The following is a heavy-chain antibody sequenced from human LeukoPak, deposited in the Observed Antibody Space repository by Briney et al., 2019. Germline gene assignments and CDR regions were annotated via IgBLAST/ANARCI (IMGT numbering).Heavy chain of an antibody. V-gene: IGHV4-59*08. CDR1: GSSISSYY. CDR3: ARHEDTRGYSSGCLDY. J-gene: IGHJ4*02. D-gene: IGHD6-19*01. CDR2: IYYSGST. Sequence: SETLSLTCTVSGSSISSYYWSWIRQPPGKGLEWIGYIYYSGSTNYNPSLKSRVTISVDTSKNQFSLKLSSVTAADTAVYYCARHEDTRGYSSGCLDYWGQGTLVTVSS.